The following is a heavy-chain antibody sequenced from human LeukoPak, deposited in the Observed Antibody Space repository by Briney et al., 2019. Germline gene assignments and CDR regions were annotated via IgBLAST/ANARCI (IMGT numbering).Heavy chain of an antibody. CDR3: AKAEVPAAIGYFQH. J-gene: IGHJ1*01. CDR2: ISYDGSNK. Sequence: GGSLRLSCAASGFTFSSYGMHWVRQAPGKGLEWVAVISYDGSNKYYADSVKGRFTISRDSSKNTLYLQMNSLRAEDTAVYYCAKAEVPAAIGYFQHWGQGTLVTVSS. V-gene: IGHV3-30*18. CDR1: GFTFSSYG. D-gene: IGHD2-2*01.